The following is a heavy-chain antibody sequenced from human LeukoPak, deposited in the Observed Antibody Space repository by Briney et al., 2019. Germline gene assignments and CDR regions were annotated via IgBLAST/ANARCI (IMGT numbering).Heavy chain of an antibody. Sequence: SETLSLTCTVSGGSISSNYWSWIRQPPGKGLEWIGEINHSGSSNYNPSLKSRVTISVDTSENQFSLKLSSVTAADTAVYYCARGEDGDYYFQHWGQGTLATVSS. CDR2: INHSGSS. CDR3: ARGEDGDYYFQH. D-gene: IGHD4-17*01. J-gene: IGHJ1*01. V-gene: IGHV4-34*01. CDR1: GGSISSNY.